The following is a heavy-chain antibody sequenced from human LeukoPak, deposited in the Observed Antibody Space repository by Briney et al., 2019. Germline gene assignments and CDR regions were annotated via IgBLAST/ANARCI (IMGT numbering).Heavy chain of an antibody. CDR2: INSDGSST. D-gene: IGHD2-15*01. CDR1: RFTFSSYW. V-gene: IGHV3-74*01. Sequence: GGSLRLSCAASRFTFSSYWMHWVRQASGKGLVWVSRINSDGSSTIYADSVKGRFTISRDNAKNTLYLQMNSLRAEDTAVYYCARAPGYCSGGSCYELAPLDAFDIWGQGTMVTVSS. J-gene: IGHJ3*02. CDR3: ARAPGYCSGGSCYELAPLDAFDI.